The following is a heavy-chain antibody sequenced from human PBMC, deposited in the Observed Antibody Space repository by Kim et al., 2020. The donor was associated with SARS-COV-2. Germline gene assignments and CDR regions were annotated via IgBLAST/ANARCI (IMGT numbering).Heavy chain of an antibody. J-gene: IGHJ4*02. CDR3: ARGYYDSSGEWLCDY. V-gene: IGHV3-7*01. Sequence: ESVKGRYTSSRDNAKNSLYRQMNSQRAEDTAVYYCARGYYDSSGEWLCDYWGQGTLVTVSS. D-gene: IGHD3-22*01.